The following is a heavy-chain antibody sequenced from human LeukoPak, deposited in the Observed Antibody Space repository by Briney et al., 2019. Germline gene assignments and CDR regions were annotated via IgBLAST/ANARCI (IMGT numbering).Heavy chain of an antibody. CDR1: GYTFTSHG. D-gene: IGHD6-13*01. J-gene: IGHJ4*02. CDR2: IIPILGIA. CDR3: AREFSGLKLGY. V-gene: IGHV1-69*04. Sequence: GASVKVSCKASGYTFTSHGINWVRQAPGQGLEWMGRIIPILGIANYAKKFQGRVTITADKSTSTAYMELSSLRSEDTAVYYCAREFSGLKLGYWGQGTLVTVSS.